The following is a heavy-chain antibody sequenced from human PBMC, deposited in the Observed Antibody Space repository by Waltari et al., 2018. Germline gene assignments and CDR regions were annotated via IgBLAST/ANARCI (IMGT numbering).Heavy chain of an antibody. V-gene: IGHV1-69*12. CDR3: ARDSPNHPDTRRGKFDP. J-gene: IGHJ5*02. Sequence: QVQLVQSGAEVKKPGSSVKVSCQASGGTFSSYGISWVLQAPGQGLEWMGGIIPIFGTANYAQKFQGRVTITADESTSTAYMELSSLRSEDTAVYYCARDSPNHPDTRRGKFDPWGQGTLVTVSS. CDR1: GGTFSSYG. D-gene: IGHD2-15*01. CDR2: IIPIFGTA.